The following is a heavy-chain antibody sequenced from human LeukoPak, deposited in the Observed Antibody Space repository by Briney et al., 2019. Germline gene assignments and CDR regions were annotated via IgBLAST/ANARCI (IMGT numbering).Heavy chain of an antibody. V-gene: IGHV4-59*01. CDR3: ARTGVVATSYFFDY. CDR2: IYYGGSA. Sequence: SETLSLTCTVSGGSISSYYWSWIRQPPGKGLEWIGFIYYGGSANYNPSLSSRVTISVDTSKNQFSLKLTSVTAADTAVYYCARTGVVATSYFFDYWGRGTLVTVSS. D-gene: IGHD5-12*01. CDR1: GGSISSYY. J-gene: IGHJ4*02.